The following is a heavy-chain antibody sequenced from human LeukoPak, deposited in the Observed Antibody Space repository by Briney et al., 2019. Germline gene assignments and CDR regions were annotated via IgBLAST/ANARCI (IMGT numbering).Heavy chain of an antibody. Sequence: SETLSLTCTVSGFSISSYYWSWIRQPPGKGLEWIGYIYHSGTTNYNPSLASVITISANTSTNHFYLKLASATAADTAVYYCATGYSSTWYYFNYWGQGTLVTVSS. J-gene: IGHJ4*02. CDR1: GFSISSYY. D-gene: IGHD6-13*01. CDR2: IYHSGTT. V-gene: IGHV4-59*01. CDR3: ATGYSSTWYYFNY.